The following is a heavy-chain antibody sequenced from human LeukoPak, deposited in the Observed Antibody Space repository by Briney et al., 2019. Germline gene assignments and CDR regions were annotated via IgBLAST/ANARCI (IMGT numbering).Heavy chain of an antibody. CDR3: ASGTVTTFLRN. CDR2: IIPIFGPA. CDR1: GYTFTSYG. D-gene: IGHD4-17*01. Sequence: SVKVSCKASGYTFTSYGISWVRQAPGQGLEWMGGIIPIFGPANYAQKFQGRVTITADESTSTASMELSSLRSEDTAVYYCASGTVTTFLRNWGQGTLVTVSS. J-gene: IGHJ4*02. V-gene: IGHV1-69*13.